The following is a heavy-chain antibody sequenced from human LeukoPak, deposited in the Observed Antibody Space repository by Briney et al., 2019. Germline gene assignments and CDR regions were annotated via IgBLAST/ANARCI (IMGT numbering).Heavy chain of an antibody. CDR1: GGTFSSYA. V-gene: IGHV1-69*04. CDR2: IIPILAIA. J-gene: IGHJ5*02. D-gene: IGHD5-18*01. Sequence: SVKVSCKASGGTFSSYAINWVRQAPGQGLEWMGRIIPILAIANYAQKFQGRVTITADKSTSTAYMELSSLRSEDTAVYYCARGVDTAMAPFNWFDPWGQGTLVTVSS. CDR3: ARGVDTAMAPFNWFDP.